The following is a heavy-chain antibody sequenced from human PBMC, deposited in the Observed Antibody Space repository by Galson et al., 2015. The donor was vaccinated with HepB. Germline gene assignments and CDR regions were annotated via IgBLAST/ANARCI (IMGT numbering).Heavy chain of an antibody. D-gene: IGHD2-8*02. CDR1: GGSFSGYY. CDR2: INHSGST. J-gene: IGHJ5*02. V-gene: IGHV4-34*01. Sequence: SETLSLTCAVYGGSFSGYYWSWIRQPPGKGLEWIGEINHSGSTNYNPSLKSRVTISVDTSKNQFSLKLSSVTAANTAVYYCARVRLVVYRVGRGGFDPWGQGTLVTVSS. CDR3: ARVRLVVYRVGRGGFDP.